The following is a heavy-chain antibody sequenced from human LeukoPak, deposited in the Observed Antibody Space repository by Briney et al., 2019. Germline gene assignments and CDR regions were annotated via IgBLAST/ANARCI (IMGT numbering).Heavy chain of an antibody. CDR2: IKSKADGGTA. CDR3: LTTR. Sequence: GGSLRLPCAASGFTFSNVYMSWVRQAPGKGLEWVGRIKSKADGGTADYAAPVTGRFTISRDDSRNTVYLQMSSLKIEDTGVYYCLTTRWGQGTLVTVSS. V-gene: IGHV3-15*01. CDR1: GFTFSNVY. J-gene: IGHJ4*02.